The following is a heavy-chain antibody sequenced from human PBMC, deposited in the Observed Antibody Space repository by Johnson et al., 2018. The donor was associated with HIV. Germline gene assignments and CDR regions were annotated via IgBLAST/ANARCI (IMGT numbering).Heavy chain of an antibody. CDR1: GFTFSSYG. V-gene: IGHV3-30*02. Sequence: QVQLVESGGGVVQPGGSLRLSCAASGFTFSSYGMHWVRQAPGKGLEWVAFIRYDGSNKYYADSVKGRFTISRDNSKNTLYLQMYGLRADYTAVYYCANLLTTVTSRWRSALDIWGQGTMVIVSS. CDR3: ANLLTTVTSRWRSALDI. CDR2: IRYDGSNK. D-gene: IGHD4-17*01. J-gene: IGHJ3*02.